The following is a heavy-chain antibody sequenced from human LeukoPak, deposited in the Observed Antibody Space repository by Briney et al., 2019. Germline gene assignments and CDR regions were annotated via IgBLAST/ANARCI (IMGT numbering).Heavy chain of an antibody. CDR3: ATAYSKGPVDY. CDR2: VDPEDGET. Sequence: ASVKVSCKVSGYTFTDYYMHCVQQAPGKGLEWMGLVDPEDGETIYAEKFQGRVTITADTSTDTAYMELSSLGSEDTAVYYCATAYSKGPVDYWGQGTLVTVSS. CDR1: GYTFTDYY. D-gene: IGHD4-11*01. V-gene: IGHV1-69-2*01. J-gene: IGHJ4*02.